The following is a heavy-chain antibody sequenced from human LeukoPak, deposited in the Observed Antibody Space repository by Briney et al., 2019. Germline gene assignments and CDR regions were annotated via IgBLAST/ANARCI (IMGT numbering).Heavy chain of an antibody. CDR2: IYYSGNT. V-gene: IGHV4-59*01. CDR3: ARENYGDYAYYFDY. J-gene: IGHJ4*02. D-gene: IGHD4-17*01. Sequence: SETLSLTSTVPGGSISSNYWSWIRQPPGKGLEWIGYIYYSGNTNYNPSLKSRVTRSVATSKNQFPLKLSSVTAADTAVYYGARENYGDYAYYFDYWGQGTLVTVSS. CDR1: GGSISSNY.